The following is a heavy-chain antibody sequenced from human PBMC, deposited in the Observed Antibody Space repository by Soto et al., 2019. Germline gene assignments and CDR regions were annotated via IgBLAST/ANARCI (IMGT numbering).Heavy chain of an antibody. D-gene: IGHD2-2*02. J-gene: IGHJ6*02. V-gene: IGHV1-2*02. Sequence: ASVKVSCKASGYTFTGYYMHWVRQAPGQGLEWMGWINPNSGGTNYAQKFQGRVTMTRDTSISTAYMELSRLRPDDTAGYYCASFSEHQIGYCSSTSCYRGGYCYGREVWDQETTVTVSS. CDR1: GYTFTGYY. CDR2: INPNSGGT. CDR3: ASFSEHQIGYCSSTSCYRGGYCYGREV.